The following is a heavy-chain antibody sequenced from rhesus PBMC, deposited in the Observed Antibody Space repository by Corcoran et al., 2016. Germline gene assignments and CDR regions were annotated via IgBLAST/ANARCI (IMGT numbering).Heavy chain of an antibody. D-gene: IGHD3-34*01. CDR3: ARMVIPHLGWLPPMCSRFDV. CDR1: GGSISGYY. Sequence: QVQLQESGPGLVKPSETLSLTCAVSGGSISGYYWNWIRQRPGKGLEWIGYIGGSSGSANPTPPLTGRAPIATDASKNQFCLRLSCVTAADTAVYYCARMVIPHLGWLPPMCSRFDVWGAGVLVTVSS. J-gene: IGHJ5-1*01. CDR2: IGGSSGSA. V-gene: IGHV4-165*02.